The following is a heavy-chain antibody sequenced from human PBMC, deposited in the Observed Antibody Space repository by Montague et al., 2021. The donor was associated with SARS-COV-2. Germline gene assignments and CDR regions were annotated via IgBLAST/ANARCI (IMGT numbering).Heavy chain of an antibody. CDR2: IYYSGXT. Sequence: SETLSLTCTVSGGAISSSSYYWGRIRQPPGKGLEWIGSIYYSGXTXYXXXXKXRVTISVDTSKNQFSLKLSSVTAADTAVYYCARDTRITMLVVVNRYGMDVWGQGTTVTVSS. CDR3: ARDTRITMLVVVNRYGMDV. V-gene: IGHV4-39*07. CDR1: GGAISSSSYY. D-gene: IGHD3-22*01. J-gene: IGHJ6*02.